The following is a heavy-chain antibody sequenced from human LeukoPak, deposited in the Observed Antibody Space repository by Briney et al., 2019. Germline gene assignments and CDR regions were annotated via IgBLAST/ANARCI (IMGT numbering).Heavy chain of an antibody. V-gene: IGHV1-46*01. Sequence: GASVKVSCKASGYTFTNYFIHWVRQAPGQGLEWVGIINPSGGITTYSQKFQGRVTMTRDTSTSTVYMELNSLRSEDTAVYYCARATWYGGNPSGAFDIWGQGTMVTVSS. CDR1: GYTFTNYF. CDR3: ARATWYGGNPSGAFDI. CDR2: INPSGGIT. J-gene: IGHJ3*02. D-gene: IGHD4/OR15-4a*01.